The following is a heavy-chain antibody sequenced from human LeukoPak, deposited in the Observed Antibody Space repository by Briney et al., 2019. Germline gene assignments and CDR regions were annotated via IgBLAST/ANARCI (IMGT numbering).Heavy chain of an antibody. CDR3: ATGYTYGWDYFDY. CDR2: IKTKTDGGTI. D-gene: IGHD5-18*01. CDR1: GLSLSNAW. Sequence: GGSLRLSCAASGLSLSNAWMNWVRQAPGKGLEWVGRIKTKTDGGTIDYTAPVKGRFTISRDESKNTLYLLMNSLKTEDTAVYYCATGYTYGWDYFDYWGQGTLVTVSS. V-gene: IGHV3-15*01. J-gene: IGHJ4*02.